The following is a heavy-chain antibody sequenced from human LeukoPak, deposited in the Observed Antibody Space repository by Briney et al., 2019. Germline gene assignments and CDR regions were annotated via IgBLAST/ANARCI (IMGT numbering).Heavy chain of an antibody. CDR1: GYTFTGYY. D-gene: IGHD3-3*01. V-gene: IGHV1-2*02. Sequence: ASVKVSCKASGYTFTGYYMHWVRQAPGQGLEWMGWINPNSGGTNYAQKFQGRVTMTRDTSIRTAYMELSRLRSDDTAVYYCARVAIFGVEVKGGGDYWGQGTLVTVSS. CDR3: ARVAIFGVEVKGGGDY. J-gene: IGHJ4*02. CDR2: INPNSGGT.